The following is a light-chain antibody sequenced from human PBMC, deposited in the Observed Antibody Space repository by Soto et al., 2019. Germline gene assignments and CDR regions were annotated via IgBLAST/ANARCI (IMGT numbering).Light chain of an antibody. CDR1: SSDVGSYNF. J-gene: IGLJ2*01. CDR2: EGS. CDR3: CSYAGSGSVV. V-gene: IGLV2-23*01. Sequence: QSALTQPASVSGSPGQSITISCTGTSSDVGSYNFVSWYQHHPGKAPELMIYEGSKRPSGVSNRFSGSKSGNTASLRISGLQAEDEADYYCCSYAGSGSVVFGGGTKLTVL.